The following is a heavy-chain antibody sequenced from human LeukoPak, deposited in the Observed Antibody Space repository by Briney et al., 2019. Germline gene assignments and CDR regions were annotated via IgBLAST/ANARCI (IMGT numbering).Heavy chain of an antibody. D-gene: IGHD6-19*01. Sequence: GGSLRLSCAASGFTLNNYAMSWVRQAPGKGLEWVSSISDSGGSTYYADSVKGRFTISRDNSKNTLYLQMNSLRAEDTAVYYCANEKWLLPNYFDPWGKETLVTVSS. CDR2: ISDSGGST. CDR1: GFTLNNYA. V-gene: IGHV3-23*01. J-gene: IGHJ5*02. CDR3: ANEKWLLPNYFDP.